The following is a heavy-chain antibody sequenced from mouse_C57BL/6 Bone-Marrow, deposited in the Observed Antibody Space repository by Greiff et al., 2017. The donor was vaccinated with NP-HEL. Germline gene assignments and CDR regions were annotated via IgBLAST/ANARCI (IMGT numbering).Heavy chain of an antibody. J-gene: IGHJ4*01. CDR3: TYDGYFAMDY. Sequence: EVKLMESGGGLVQPGGSMKLSCVASGFTFSNYWMNWVRQSPEKGLEWVAQIRLKSDNYATHYAESVKGRFTISRDDSKSSVYLQMKNLRAEDTGIYYCTYDGYFAMDYWGQGTSVTVSS. D-gene: IGHD2-3*01. CDR1: GFTFSNYW. V-gene: IGHV6-3*01. CDR2: IRLKSDNYAT.